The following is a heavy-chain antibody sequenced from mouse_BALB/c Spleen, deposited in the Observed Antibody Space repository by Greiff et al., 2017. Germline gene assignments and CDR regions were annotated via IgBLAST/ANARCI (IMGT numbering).Heavy chain of an antibody. J-gene: IGHJ2*01. CDR2: SRNKANDYTT. V-gene: IGHV7-1*02. D-gene: IGHD1-2*01. Sequence: EVKVVESGGGLVQPGGSLSLSCATSGFTFSDFYMEWVRQPPGKRLEWIAASRNKANDYTTEYSASVKGRFIVSRDTSQSILYLQMNALRAEDTAIYYCARDAGYYGVFDYWGQGTTLTVSS. CDR1: GFTFSDFY. CDR3: ARDAGYYGVFDY.